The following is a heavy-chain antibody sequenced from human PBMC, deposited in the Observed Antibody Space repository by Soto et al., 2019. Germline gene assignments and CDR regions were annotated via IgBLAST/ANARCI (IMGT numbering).Heavy chain of an antibody. CDR3: ARDLNWFDP. CDR2: INAGKGNT. Sequence: ASVKVSCKASGYTFTSYAMHWVRQAPGQRLEWMGWINAGKGNTKYSQKFQGRVTMTTDTSTSTAYMELRSLRSDDTAVYYCARDLNWFDPWGQGTLVTVSS. V-gene: IGHV1-3*01. CDR1: GYTFTSYA. J-gene: IGHJ5*02.